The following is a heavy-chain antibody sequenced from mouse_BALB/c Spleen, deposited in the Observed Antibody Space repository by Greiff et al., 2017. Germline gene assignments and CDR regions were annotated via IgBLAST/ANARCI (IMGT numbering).Heavy chain of an antibody. J-gene: IGHJ2*01. Sequence: VHVKQSGAELVKPGASVKLSCTASGFNIKDTYMHWVKQRPEQGLEWIGRIDPANGNTKYDPKFQGKATITADTSSNTAYLQLSSLTSEDTAVYYCARDYYGSSFDYWGQGTTLTVSS. D-gene: IGHD1-1*01. V-gene: IGHV14-3*02. CDR3: ARDYYGSSFDY. CDR1: GFNIKDTY. CDR2: IDPANGNT.